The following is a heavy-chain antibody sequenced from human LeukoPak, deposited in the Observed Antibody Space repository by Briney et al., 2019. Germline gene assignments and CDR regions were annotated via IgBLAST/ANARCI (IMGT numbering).Heavy chain of an antibody. D-gene: IGHD4-17*01. Sequence: GGSLRLSCAASGFTFSSYWMSWVRQAPGKGLEWVANIKQDGSEKYYVDSVKGRFTISRDNAKNSLYLQMNSLRAEDTAVYYCARAYNDYGDLDAFDIWRQGTMVTVSS. CDR1: GFTFSSYW. CDR3: ARAYNDYGDLDAFDI. CDR2: IKQDGSEK. J-gene: IGHJ3*02. V-gene: IGHV3-7*03.